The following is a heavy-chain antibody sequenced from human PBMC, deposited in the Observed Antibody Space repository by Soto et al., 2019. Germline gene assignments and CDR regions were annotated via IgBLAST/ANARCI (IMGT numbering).Heavy chain of an antibody. CDR3: ARVGVTAVGGFDY. CDR1: GGSISNYY. V-gene: IGHV4-59*01. D-gene: IGHD2-21*02. J-gene: IGHJ4*02. CDR2: IYYSGST. Sequence: SETLSLTCIVSGGSISNYYWSWIRQPPGKGLEWIGYIYYSGSTNYNPSLKSRVTISLDTSKNQFSLNLSSVTAADTAVYYCARVGVTAVGGFDYWGQGTLVTVS.